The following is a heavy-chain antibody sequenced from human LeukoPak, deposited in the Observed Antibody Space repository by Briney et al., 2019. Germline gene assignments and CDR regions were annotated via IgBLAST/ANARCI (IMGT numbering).Heavy chain of an antibody. J-gene: IGHJ3*01. CDR2: ISYSGST. V-gene: IGHV4-39*01. CDR1: GGSISSISYY. Sequence: PSETLSLTCTVSGGSISSISYYWGWIRQPPGKGLEWIGSISYSGSTYYNPSLKSRVTISVDTSKNQISLKLSSVTAADTAVYYCARRRQVTSYAPYAFDVWGQGTMVTVSS. CDR3: ARRRQVTSYAPYAFDV.